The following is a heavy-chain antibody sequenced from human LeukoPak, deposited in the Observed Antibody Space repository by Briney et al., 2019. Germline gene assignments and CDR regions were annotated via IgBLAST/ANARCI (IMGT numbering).Heavy chain of an antibody. V-gene: IGHV5-51*01. CDR1: EYSFATHW. CDR3: ASEYCSGGNCYFDY. Sequence: GESLKISCKGSEYSFATHWIGWVRQMPGQGLEWMGIIFPGDSDIRYSPSFQGQVTISADKSISTAYLQWSSLKASDTAIYYCASEYCSGGNCYFDYWGQGTLVTVSS. CDR2: IFPGDSDI. J-gene: IGHJ4*02. D-gene: IGHD2-15*01.